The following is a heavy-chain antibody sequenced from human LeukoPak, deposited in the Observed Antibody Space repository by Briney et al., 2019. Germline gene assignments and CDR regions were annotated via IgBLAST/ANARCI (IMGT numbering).Heavy chain of an antibody. D-gene: IGHD6-19*01. CDR2: LSGSGDLT. CDR1: GLSFSSYW. Sequence: PGGSLRPSFPASGLSFSSYWMSSVRQAPGKGLGWVSALSGSGDLTHYADSVNGRFPIPRNRSKHTLYLQMNSLRAGDTAVYYCAKHTAFGGWSDAFDIWGQGTMVTVSS. V-gene: IGHV3-23*01. J-gene: IGHJ3*02. CDR3: AKHTAFGGWSDAFDI.